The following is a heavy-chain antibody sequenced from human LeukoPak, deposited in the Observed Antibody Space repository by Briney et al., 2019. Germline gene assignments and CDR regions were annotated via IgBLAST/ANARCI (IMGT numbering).Heavy chain of an antibody. Sequence: SETLSLTCSVSGGSFSSYYWSWTRQPPGKGLEWIGYLYYSGSTNYNPSLKSRVTISLDTSRNQFSLRLSSVTAADTAVYYCARDSLPWLPDAFDIWGQGTMVTVSS. CDR3: ARDSLPWLPDAFDI. V-gene: IGHV4-59*01. J-gene: IGHJ3*02. D-gene: IGHD5-24*01. CDR2: LYYSGST. CDR1: GGSFSSYY.